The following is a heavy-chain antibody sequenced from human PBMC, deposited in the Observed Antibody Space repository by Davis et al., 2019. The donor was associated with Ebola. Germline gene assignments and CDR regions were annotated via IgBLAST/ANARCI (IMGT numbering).Heavy chain of an antibody. CDR2: ISYDATTK. CDR1: GFGFSDFA. Sequence: GESLKISCAASGFGFSDFAMHWVRHVPGKGLEWVAVISYDATTKYYADSVKGRFTISRDNSKNTLYLQMNSLRAEDTAAYYCARDISPSSYGDLLYYYYGMDVWGKGTTVTVSS. D-gene: IGHD4-17*01. J-gene: IGHJ6*04. CDR3: ARDISPSSYGDLLYYYYGMDV. V-gene: IGHV3-30*04.